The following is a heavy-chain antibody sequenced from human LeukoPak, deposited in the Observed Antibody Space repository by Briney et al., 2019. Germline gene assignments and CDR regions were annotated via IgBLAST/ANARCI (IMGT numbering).Heavy chain of an antibody. CDR3: GRPNPDSSGYYGSFDP. CDR1: GGSISSSSDY. J-gene: IGHJ5*02. D-gene: IGHD3-22*01. V-gene: IGHV4-39*01. CDR2: IYHSETT. Sequence: PSETLSLTCSVSGGSISSSSDYWGWVRQPPGKGLDWIGSIYHSETTYYNPSLKSRVIISVDTSKNQFSLKLNSVTAADTAVYYCGRPNPDSSGYYGSFDPWGQGILVTVSS.